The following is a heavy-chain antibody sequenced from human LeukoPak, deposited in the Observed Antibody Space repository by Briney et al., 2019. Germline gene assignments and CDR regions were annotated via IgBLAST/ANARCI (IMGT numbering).Heavy chain of an antibody. CDR2: ISYDGSNK. CDR1: GFTFSSYG. CDR3: AKDSGGELFFDY. V-gene: IGHV3-30*18. Sequence: PGGSLRLSCAASGFTFSSYGMHWVRQAPGKGLEWVAVISYDGSNKYYADSVKGRFTISRDNSKNTLYLQMNSLRAEDTAVYYCAKDSGGELFFDYWGQGTLVTVSS. J-gene: IGHJ4*02. D-gene: IGHD3-10*01.